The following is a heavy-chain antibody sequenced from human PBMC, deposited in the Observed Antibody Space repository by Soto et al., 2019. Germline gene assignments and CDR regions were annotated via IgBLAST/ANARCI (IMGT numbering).Heavy chain of an antibody. J-gene: IGHJ5*02. Sequence: ASVKVSCKAFGYTFTTYYLHWLRQAPGQGLEWVGWMNPHTGATKYAQKFQGRVTMTRDTSIGAAFMELTRLTSDDTAMYYCARPIEATDTLYQWFDPWGQGTLVTVSS. CDR1: GYTFTTYY. D-gene: IGHD2-15*01. V-gene: IGHV1-2*02. CDR3: ARPIEATDTLYQWFDP. CDR2: MNPHTGAT.